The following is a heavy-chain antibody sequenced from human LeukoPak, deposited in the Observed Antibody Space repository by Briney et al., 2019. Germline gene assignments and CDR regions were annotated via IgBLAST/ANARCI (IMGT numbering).Heavy chain of an antibody. Sequence: SETLSLTCTVSGGSISSYYWSWIRQPPGKGLEWIGYIYYSGSTNYNPSLKSRVSLSVDTSNNQFALNLRSVTAADTAVYYCARVDVGAVPGWGQGTLVTVSS. V-gene: IGHV4-59*12. CDR1: GGSISSYY. D-gene: IGHD6-19*01. CDR2: IYYSGST. J-gene: IGHJ4*02. CDR3: ARVDVGAVPG.